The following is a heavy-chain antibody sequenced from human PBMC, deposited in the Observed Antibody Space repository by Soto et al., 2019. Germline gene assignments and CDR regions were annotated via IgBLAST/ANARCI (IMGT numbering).Heavy chain of an antibody. CDR2: ISYDGSNK. CDR1: GFTFSSYA. Sequence: QVQLVESGGGVVQPGRSLRLSCAASGFTFSSYAMHWVRQAPGKGLEWVAVISYDGSNKYYADSVKGRFTISRDNTKNTLYLQMNILRAEATAVYYCARDAPFGGGDADPPDLDSDYWGQGTLVTVSS. J-gene: IGHJ4*02. V-gene: IGHV3-30-3*01. CDR3: ARDAPFGGGDADPPDLDSDY. D-gene: IGHD2-21*01.